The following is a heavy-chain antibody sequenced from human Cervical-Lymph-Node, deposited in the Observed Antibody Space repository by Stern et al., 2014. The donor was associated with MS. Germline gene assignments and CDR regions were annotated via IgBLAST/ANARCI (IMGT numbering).Heavy chain of an antibody. D-gene: IGHD5-18*01. Sequence: EVQLVESGGGLVQPGSSLRVSCTASGFTFDNYAITWVRQAPGKGLEWVSGISSNSGNIGYAEAVTGRVTISRDNATHTLYLAVNSLRAEDTALYYCAKDRNRGYSYGYSYGMNVGGKGTWVPVS. J-gene: IGHJ6*04. CDR1: GFTFDNYA. V-gene: IGHV3-9*01. CDR2: ISSNSGNI. CDR3: AKDRNRGYSYGYSYGMNV.